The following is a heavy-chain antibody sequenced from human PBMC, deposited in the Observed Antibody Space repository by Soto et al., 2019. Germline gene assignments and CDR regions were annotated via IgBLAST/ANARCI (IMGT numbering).Heavy chain of an antibody. Sequence: SLRLSCSASGFSFSDSWMTWFRQAPGKGLEWVADMKHDGGETYYLHSVKGRFTISRDNAKASLYLQMNSLRVEDTAVYYCARVNCLPYNCYNLYYGRDVWGQGHTVPV. CDR3: ARVNCLPYNCYNLYYGRDV. J-gene: IGHJ6*02. CDR2: MKHDGGET. CDR1: GFSFSDSW. V-gene: IGHV3-7*04. D-gene: IGHD1-1*01.